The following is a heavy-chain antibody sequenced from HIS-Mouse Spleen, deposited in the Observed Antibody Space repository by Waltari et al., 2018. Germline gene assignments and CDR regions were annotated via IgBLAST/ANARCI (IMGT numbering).Heavy chain of an antibody. CDR1: GFTVSSNY. D-gene: IGHD1-26*01. Sequence: EVQLVESGGGLVQPGGSLRLSCAASGFTVSSNYMSWVRQAPGKGLEWVSVIYSGGSTYYADSVKGRFTISRDNSKNTLYLQMNSLRAEDTAVYYCARVWVGEYYFDYWGQGTLVTVSS. CDR2: IYSGGST. J-gene: IGHJ4*02. CDR3: ARVWVGEYYFDY. V-gene: IGHV3-66*01.